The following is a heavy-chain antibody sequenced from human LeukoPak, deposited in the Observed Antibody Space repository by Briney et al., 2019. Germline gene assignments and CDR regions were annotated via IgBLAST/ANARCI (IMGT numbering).Heavy chain of an antibody. V-gene: IGHV4-39*01. CDR2: IYYSGST. CDR1: GGSISSSSYY. Sequence: SETLSLTCTVSGGSISSSSYYWGWIRQPPGKGLEWIGSIYYSGSTYYNPSLKSRVTISVDTSKNQFSLKLSSVTAADTAVYYCARALVPPYYYYYMDVWGKGTTVTVSS. CDR3: ARALVPPYYYYYMDV. J-gene: IGHJ6*03.